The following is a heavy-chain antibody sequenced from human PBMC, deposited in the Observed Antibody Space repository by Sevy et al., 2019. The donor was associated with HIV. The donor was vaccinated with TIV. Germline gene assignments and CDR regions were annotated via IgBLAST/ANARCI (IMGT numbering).Heavy chain of an antibody. Sequence: SETLSLTCTISGYSIRSGYYWGWIRQPPGKGLEWIGSMYHSGTTYYNGSLKSRVTISADTSKNQFSLKLISVTAADTAIYHCAAMSTVTKGDALDIWGQGTMVTVSS. CDR1: GYSIRSGYY. D-gene: IGHD4-17*01. J-gene: IGHJ3*02. CDR2: MYHSGTT. CDR3: AAMSTVTKGDALDI. V-gene: IGHV4-38-2*02.